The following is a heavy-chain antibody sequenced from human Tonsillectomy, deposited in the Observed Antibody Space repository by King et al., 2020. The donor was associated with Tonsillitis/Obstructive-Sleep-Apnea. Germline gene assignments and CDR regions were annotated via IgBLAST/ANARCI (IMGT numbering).Heavy chain of an antibody. D-gene: IGHD2-8*02. V-gene: IGHV4-34*01. J-gene: IGHJ3*02. CDR3: ARTPFCDGWCMLETDAFDI. CDR2: INHSGST. Sequence: VQLPQWGAGLLKPSETLSLPCAVYGGSFSGYYWSWIRQPPGKGLEWIGEINHSGSTNYNPSLKSRVPISVDTSKNQFSLKLSSVTAADAGVYYCARTPFCDGWCMLETDAFDIWGQGTMVTVSS. CDR1: GGSFSGYY.